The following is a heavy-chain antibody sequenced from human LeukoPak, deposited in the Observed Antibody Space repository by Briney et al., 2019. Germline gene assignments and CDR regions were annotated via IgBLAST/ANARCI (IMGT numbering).Heavy chain of an antibody. CDR1: GFSLGSYG. V-gene: IGHV3-33*01. J-gene: IGHJ5*02. D-gene: IGHD2-2*01. CDR2: IWYDGGIK. Sequence: GGSLRLSCAASGFSLGSYGMHWVRQAPGKGLEWVAVIWYDGGIKYYGDSVRGRFTISKDIVKNILYLQMNSLRDEDTAVYYCTRERGYCSSKSCFPPGSWGQGTLVTVSS. CDR3: TRERGYCSSKSCFPPGS.